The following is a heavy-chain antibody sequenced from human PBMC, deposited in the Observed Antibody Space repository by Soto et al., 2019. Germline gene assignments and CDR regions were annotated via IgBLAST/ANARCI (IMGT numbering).Heavy chain of an antibody. D-gene: IGHD6-6*01. V-gene: IGHV1-8*01. J-gene: IGHJ4*02. CDR1: GYTFTSYD. CDR2: MNPNSGNT. Sequence: ASVKVSCKASGYTFTSYDINWVRQATGQGLEWMGWMNPNSGNTGYAQKFQGRVTMTRNTSISTAYMELSSLRSEDTAVYYCAGGRDSSSSGLVVLDYWGQGTLVTVCS. CDR3: AGGRDSSSSGLVVLDY.